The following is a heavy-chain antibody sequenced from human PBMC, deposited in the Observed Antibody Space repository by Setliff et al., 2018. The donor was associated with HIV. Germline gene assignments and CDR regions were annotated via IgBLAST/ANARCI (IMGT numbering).Heavy chain of an antibody. CDR3: ARDRSHPPYYMDV. Sequence: KPSETLSLTCAVYGGSFSGYYWTWIRQPPGKGLEWIGEITHSGSTNYNPSLETRVTISVDTSKNQFSLKLTSVTAADTAVYYCARDRSHPPYYMDVWGKGTTVTVSS. CDR2: ITHSGST. V-gene: IGHV4-34*01. J-gene: IGHJ6*03. CDR1: GGSFSGYY.